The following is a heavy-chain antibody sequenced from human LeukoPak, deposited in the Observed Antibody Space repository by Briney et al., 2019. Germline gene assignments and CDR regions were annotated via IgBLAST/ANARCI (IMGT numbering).Heavy chain of an antibody. J-gene: IGHJ4*02. CDR3: ARETEYYFDY. D-gene: IGHD1-1*01. CDR1: GYTFTGYY. CDR2: TNPNSGGT. V-gene: IGHV1-2*06. Sequence: ASVRVSCKASGYTFTGYYMHWVRQAPGQGLEWMGRTNPNSGGTNYAQKFQGRVTMTRDTSISTAYMDLTRLRSDDAAVYYCARETEYYFDYGAQETRVTVSS.